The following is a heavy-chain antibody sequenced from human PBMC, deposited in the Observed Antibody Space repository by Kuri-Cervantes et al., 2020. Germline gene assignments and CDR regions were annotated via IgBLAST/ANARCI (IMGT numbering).Heavy chain of an antibody. CDR3: ARAPDLDCSSTSCPRRLGEFNWSDP. V-gene: IGHV3-64*02. J-gene: IGHJ5*02. CDR1: GFTFSSYA. Sequence: GGSLRLSCAASGFTFSSYAMHWVRPAPGKALEYISAIGSHGANTYYADSVKGRFTISRDNAKNSLYLQMNSLRDEDTAVYYCARAPDLDCSSTSCPRRLGEFNWSDPWGQGTLVTVSS. CDR2: IGSHGANT. D-gene: IGHD2-2*01.